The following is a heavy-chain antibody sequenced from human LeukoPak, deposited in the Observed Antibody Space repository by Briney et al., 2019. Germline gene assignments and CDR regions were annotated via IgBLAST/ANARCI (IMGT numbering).Heavy chain of an antibody. J-gene: IGHJ4*02. CDR1: GFTFDDYG. V-gene: IGHV3-20*04. CDR2: INRNGGST. CDR3: VRGFRGGPFDY. D-gene: IGHD3-10*01. Sequence: PGRSLRLSCAASGFTFDDYGMSWVRQAPGMGLEWVSGINRNGGSTGYADSVKGRFTISRDNAKNSLYLQMNSLRAEDTALYYCVRGFRGGPFDYWGQGTLVTVSS.